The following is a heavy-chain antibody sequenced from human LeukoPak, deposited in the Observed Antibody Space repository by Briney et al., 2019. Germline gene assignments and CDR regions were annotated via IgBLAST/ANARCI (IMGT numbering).Heavy chain of an antibody. CDR2: MYYSGST. V-gene: IGHV4-39*07. Sequence: PSETLSLTCTVSVASISSGSDYWTWIRRPAGKGLEWIGRMYYSGSTYYNPSLKSRVTISVDTSKNQFSLKLSSVTAADTAVYYCARDIKETRWPGYDDDAFDIWGQGTMVTVSS. CDR1: VASISSGSDY. CDR3: ARDIKETRWPGYDDDAFDI. D-gene: IGHD3-22*01. J-gene: IGHJ3*02.